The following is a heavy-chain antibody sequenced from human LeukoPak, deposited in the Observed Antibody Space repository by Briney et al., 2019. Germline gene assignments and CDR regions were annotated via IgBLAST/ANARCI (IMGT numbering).Heavy chain of an antibody. CDR3: VRGRKVRATWLFDY. CDR2: MNPHRGNT. Sequence: GASVKVSCKASVYTFTSYDINWVRQATGQGLEWMGWMNPHRGNTGYAQKFQRRVTMTRNTSIRTAYMHLSNQRANDTPGYYFVRGRKVRATWLFDYWGQGTLVTVSS. J-gene: IGHJ4*02. D-gene: IGHD1-26*01. V-gene: IGHV1-8*01. CDR1: VYTFTSYD.